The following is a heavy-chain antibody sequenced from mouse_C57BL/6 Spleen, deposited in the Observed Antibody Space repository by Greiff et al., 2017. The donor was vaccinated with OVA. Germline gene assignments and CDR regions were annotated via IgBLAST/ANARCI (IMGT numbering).Heavy chain of an antibody. Sequence: VQLVESGAELVRPGASVTLSCKASGYTFTDYEMHWVKQTPVHGLEWIGAIDPETGGTAYNQKFKGKAILTADKSSSTAYMELRSLTSEDSAVYYCTRGVLGSYAMDYWGQGTSVTVSS. CDR3: TRGVLGSYAMDY. V-gene: IGHV1-15*01. J-gene: IGHJ4*01. D-gene: IGHD4-1*01. CDR2: IDPETGGT. CDR1: GYTFTDYE.